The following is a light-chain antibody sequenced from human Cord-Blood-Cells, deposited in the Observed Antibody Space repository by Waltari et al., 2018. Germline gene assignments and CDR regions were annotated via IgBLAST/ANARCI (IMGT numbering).Light chain of an antibody. CDR2: EGS. CDR1: SSDVWSYNL. V-gene: IGLV2-23*01. J-gene: IGLJ2*01. CDR3: CSYAGSSTLGV. Sequence: QSALPQPASVSGSHGPSITISCTGTSSDVWSYNLVSWYQQHPGKAPKLMIYEGSKRPSGVSNRFSGSKSGNTASLTISGLQAEDEADYYCCSYAGSSTLGVFGGGTKLTVL.